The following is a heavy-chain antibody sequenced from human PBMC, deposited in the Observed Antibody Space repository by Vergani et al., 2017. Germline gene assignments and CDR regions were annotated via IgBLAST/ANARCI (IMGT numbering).Heavy chain of an antibody. CDR1: GGSISSYY. CDR3: ARLGAAVDY. J-gene: IGHJ4*02. CDR2: IYYSGST. V-gene: IGHV4-59*01. D-gene: IGHD4/OR15-4a*01. Sequence: QVQLQESGPGLVKPSETLSLTCTVSGGSISSYYWSWIRQPPGKGLEWIGYIYYSGSTNYNPSLKSRVTISVDTSKNQFSLKLCSVTAADTAVYYCARLGAAVDYWGQGTLVTVSS.